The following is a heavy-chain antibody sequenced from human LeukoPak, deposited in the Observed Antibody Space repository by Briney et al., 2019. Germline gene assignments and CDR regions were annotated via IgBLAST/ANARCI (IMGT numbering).Heavy chain of an antibody. CDR2: IYYRGST. J-gene: IGHJ5*02. D-gene: IGHD6-13*01. V-gene: IGHV4-61*08. Sequence: SETLSLTCTVSGGSISSSGYYWGWIRQPPGKGLEWIGYIYYRGSTSFNPSLQSRVTISIDTSKNQFSLKLSSVTAADTAVYYCARGYSRLNWFDPWGQGTLVTVSS. CDR1: GGSISSSGYY. CDR3: ARGYSRLNWFDP.